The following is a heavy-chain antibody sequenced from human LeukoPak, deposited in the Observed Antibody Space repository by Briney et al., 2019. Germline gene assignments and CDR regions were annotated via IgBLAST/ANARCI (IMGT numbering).Heavy chain of an antibody. CDR1: GFTFSSYA. J-gene: IGHJ4*02. CDR3: ERDLEWPSLVYFDY. D-gene: IGHD3-3*01. V-gene: IGHV3-30-3*01. Sequence: GSSLRLSCAASGFTFSSYAMHWVRQAPGKGLEWVAVISYDGSNKYYADSVKGRFTISRDNSKNTLYLQMNSLRAEDTAVYYCERDLEWPSLVYFDYWGQGTLVTVSS. CDR2: ISYDGSNK.